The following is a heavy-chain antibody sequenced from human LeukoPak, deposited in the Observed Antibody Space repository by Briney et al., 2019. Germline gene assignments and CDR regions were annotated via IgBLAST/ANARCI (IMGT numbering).Heavy chain of an antibody. CDR2: IYYSGST. Sequence: PETLSLTCTVSGGSISSYYWSWIRQPPGKGLEWIGYIYYSGSTNYNPSLKSRVTISVDTSKNQFSLKLSSVTAADTAVYYCAAQILLCHYYWGQGALVTVSS. CDR1: GGSISSYY. D-gene: IGHD2/OR15-2a*01. V-gene: IGHV4-59*08. CDR3: AAQILLCHYY. J-gene: IGHJ4*02.